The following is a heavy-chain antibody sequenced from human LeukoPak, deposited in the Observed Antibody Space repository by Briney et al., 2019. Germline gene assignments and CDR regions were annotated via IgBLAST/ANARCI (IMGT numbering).Heavy chain of an antibody. D-gene: IGHD3-10*01. Sequence: SETLSLTCTVSGGSIRSYYWSWIRQPPGKGLEWIGYIYYIGSTNYNPPLKSRVTISVDTSKNQFSLKVSSVTAADTAVYYCARHAGIGDYFDYWGQGTLVTVSS. CDR2: IYYIGST. V-gene: IGHV4-59*08. CDR3: ARHAGIGDYFDY. CDR1: GGSIRSYY. J-gene: IGHJ4*02.